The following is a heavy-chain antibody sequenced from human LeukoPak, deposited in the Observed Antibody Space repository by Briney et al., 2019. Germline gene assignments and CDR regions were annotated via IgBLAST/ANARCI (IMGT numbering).Heavy chain of an antibody. CDR1: GYTFTSYG. CDR2: ISAYNGNT. D-gene: IGHD3-3*01. CDR3: ARTLPGSGYYTGDAFDI. V-gene: IGHV1-18*01. J-gene: IGHJ3*02. Sequence: ASVKVSCKASGYTFTSYGISWVRQAPGQGLEWMGWISAYNGNTNYAQKLQGRVTMTTDTSTSTAYMELRSLRSDDTAVYYCARTLPGSGYYTGDAFDIWGQGTMVTVSS.